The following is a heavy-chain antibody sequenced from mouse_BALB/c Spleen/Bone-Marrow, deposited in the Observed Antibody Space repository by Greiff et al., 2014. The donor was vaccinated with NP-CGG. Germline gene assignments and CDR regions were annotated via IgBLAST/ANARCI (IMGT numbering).Heavy chain of an antibody. D-gene: IGHD2-3*01. Sequence: EVQVVESGGGLVKPGGSLKLSCAASGFTFSSYAMPWVRQTPEKRLEWVASISSGGSTYYPDSVKGRFTISRDNARNILYLQMSSLRSEDTAMYYCAREVDGWYYFDYWGQGTTLTVSS. V-gene: IGHV5-6-5*01. CDR3: AREVDGWYYFDY. CDR1: GFTFSSYA. J-gene: IGHJ2*01. CDR2: ISSGGST.